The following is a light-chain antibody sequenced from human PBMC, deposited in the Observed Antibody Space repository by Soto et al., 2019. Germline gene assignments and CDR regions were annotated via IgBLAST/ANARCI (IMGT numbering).Light chain of an antibody. J-gene: IGLJ3*02. CDR2: KVS. Sequence: QSVLTQLASVSGSPGQSITISCTGTSSDVGGYNYVSWYQQYPGRVPKLLIYKVSNRPSGVSNRFSGSKSGNTASLTISGLQAEDEADYYCSSYTSSSTLDWVFGGGTKLTVL. V-gene: IGLV2-14*01. CDR1: SSDVGGYNY. CDR3: SSYTSSSTLDWV.